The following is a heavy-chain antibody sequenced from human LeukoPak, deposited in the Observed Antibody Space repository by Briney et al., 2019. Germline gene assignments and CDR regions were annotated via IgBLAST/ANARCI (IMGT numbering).Heavy chain of an antibody. CDR2: IYYSGST. CDR1: GGSISSYY. J-gene: IGHJ3*02. CDR3: ARGVGNNDVFDI. D-gene: IGHD1-26*01. Sequence: SETLSLTCTVSGGSISSYYWSWIRRPPGKGLEWIGYIYYSGSTNYNPSLKSRVTISVDTSKNQFSLKLSSVTAADTAVYYCARGVGNNDVFDIWGQGTMVTVSS. V-gene: IGHV4-59*08.